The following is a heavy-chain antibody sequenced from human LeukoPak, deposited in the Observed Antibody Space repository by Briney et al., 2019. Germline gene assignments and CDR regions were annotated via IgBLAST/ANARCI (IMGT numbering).Heavy chain of an antibody. D-gene: IGHD3-22*01. J-gene: IGHJ4*02. CDR3: ARDVNYDSSGLHPYYFDY. Sequence: PSQTLSLTCTVSGGSISSGGDYWSWIRQPPGKGLEWIGYIYHSGSTYYNPSLKSRVTISVDRSKNQFSLKLSSVTAADTAVYYCARDVNYDSSGLHPYYFDYWGQGTLVTVSS. V-gene: IGHV4-30-2*01. CDR1: GGSISSGGDY. CDR2: IYHSGST.